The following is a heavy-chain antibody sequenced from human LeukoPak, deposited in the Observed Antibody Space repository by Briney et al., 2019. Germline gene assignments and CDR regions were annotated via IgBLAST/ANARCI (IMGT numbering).Heavy chain of an antibody. D-gene: IGHD6-13*01. CDR3: ARDLRSSSWYRDWFDP. J-gene: IGHJ5*02. V-gene: IGHV3-9*01. Sequence: GGSLRLSCAASGFTFDDYAMHWVRQAPGKGLEWVSGISWNSGSIGYADSVKGRFTISRDNAKNSLYLQMNSLRAEDTAVYYCARDLRSSSWYRDWFDPWGQGTLVTVSS. CDR1: GFTFDDYA. CDR2: ISWNSGSI.